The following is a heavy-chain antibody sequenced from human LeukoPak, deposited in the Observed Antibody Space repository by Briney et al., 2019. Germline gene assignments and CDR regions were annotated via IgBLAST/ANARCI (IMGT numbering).Heavy chain of an antibody. CDR2: ISSSGSTI. CDR3: AKDMSVGGNSGYDY. J-gene: IGHJ4*02. Sequence: GGSLRLSCAASGFTFSDYYMSWIRQAPGKGLEWVSYISSSGSTIYYADSVKGRFTISRDNAKNSLYLQMNSLRAEDMALYYCAKDMSVGGNSGYDYWGQGTLVTVSS. CDR1: GFTFSDYY. D-gene: IGHD4-23*01. V-gene: IGHV3-11*01.